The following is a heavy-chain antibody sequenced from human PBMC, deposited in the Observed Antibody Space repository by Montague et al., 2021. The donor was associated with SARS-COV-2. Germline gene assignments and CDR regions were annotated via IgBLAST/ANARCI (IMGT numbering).Heavy chain of an antibody. CDR1: GFSVSSHGVG. V-gene: IGHV2-5*02. Sequence: PALVKPTQTLTLTCTFSGFSVSSHGVGVGWIRQSPRKALEWLALIYWDDDKHYSPSLKSRLSITKDISKNQVILTMTNVDPVDTATYFWVHQYSGSYYPEFFGNWGQGTLVTVSS. CDR2: IYWDDDK. D-gene: IGHD1-26*01. J-gene: IGHJ4*01. CDR3: VHQYSGSYYPEFFGN.